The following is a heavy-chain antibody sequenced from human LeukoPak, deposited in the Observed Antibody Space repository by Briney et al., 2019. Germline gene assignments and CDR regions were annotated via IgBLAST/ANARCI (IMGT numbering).Heavy chain of an antibody. D-gene: IGHD2-2*01. V-gene: IGHV4-34*01. CDR2: INHSGST. J-gene: IGHJ3*02. CDR1: GGSFSGYY. CDR3: ARFTGYCSGTSCYPNAFDI. Sequence: SETLSLTCAVYGGSFSGYYWSWIRQPPGKGLEWIGEINHSGSTNYNPSLKSRVTISVDTSKNQLSLKLSSVTAADTAVFYCARFTGYCSGTSCYPNAFDIWGQGTMVTVSS.